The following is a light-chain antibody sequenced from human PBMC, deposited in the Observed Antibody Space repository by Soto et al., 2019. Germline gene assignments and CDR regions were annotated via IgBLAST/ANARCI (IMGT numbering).Light chain of an antibody. CDR3: EQCASWST. J-gene: IGKJ3*01. Sequence: ESVLTQSPGILSLSPGERATLSCRASQRVSSSYLAWYQQKHGQAPSLLIYGASSKATGTPDRFSGSGCGTDFTLSISRPEPEHLAEYYCEQCASWSTFGPGTKVDI. CDR2: GAS. CDR1: QRVSSSY. V-gene: IGKV3-20*01.